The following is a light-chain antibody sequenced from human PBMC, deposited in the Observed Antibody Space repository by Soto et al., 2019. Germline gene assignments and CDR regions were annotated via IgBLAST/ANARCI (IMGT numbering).Light chain of an antibody. CDR2: GAS. CDR3: QHYNNWPTT. V-gene: IGKV3-15*01. J-gene: IGKJ3*01. Sequence: EFVMTQSPATLSVSPGERATLSCRASQSVSSRLAWYQQKPGQAPRLLIYGASTRATGIPARFSGSGSGTEFTLTISSLQSEYFAVYYCQHYNNWPTTFGPGTKVDIK. CDR1: QSVSSR.